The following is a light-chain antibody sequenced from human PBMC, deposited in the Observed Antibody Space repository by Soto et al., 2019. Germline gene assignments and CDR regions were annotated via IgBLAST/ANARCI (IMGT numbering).Light chain of an antibody. CDR1: SSNIGSHI. V-gene: IGLV1-44*01. CDR3: AAWDDSLNVL. CDR2: SNN. Sequence: QAVLTQPPSASGTPGQRVTIYCSGSSSNIGSHIVNWYQQLPGTAPKLLIYSNNQRPSGVPDRISGSKSGTSASLAISGLQPEDEADYYCAAWDDSLNVLFGGGTKLTVL. J-gene: IGLJ2*01.